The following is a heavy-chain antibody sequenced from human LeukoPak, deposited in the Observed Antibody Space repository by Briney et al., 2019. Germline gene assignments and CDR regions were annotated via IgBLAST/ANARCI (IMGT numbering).Heavy chain of an antibody. CDR3: ARERWLLERGRFDP. Sequence: SETLSLTCTVSVGSISSGGYYWSWIRQHPGKGLEWIRYIYYSGSTYYNPSLKSRVTISVDTSKNQFSLKLSSVTAADTAVYYWARERWLLERGRFDPWSQGTLVTVS. D-gene: IGHD1-1*01. J-gene: IGHJ5*02. V-gene: IGHV4-31*03. CDR2: IYYSGST. CDR1: VGSISSGGYY.